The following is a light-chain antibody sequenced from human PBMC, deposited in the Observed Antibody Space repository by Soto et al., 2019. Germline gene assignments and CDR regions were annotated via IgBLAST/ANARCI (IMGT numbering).Light chain of an antibody. J-gene: IGLJ3*02. Sequence: QSALTQPASVSGSPGQSITISCTGTSSDVGNYNLVSWYQQHPGKVPKFIIYDDNRRPSGISNRFSGSKSGNTAFLTISGLQGEDEADYYCCSYAGSSIWVFGGGTKLTVL. CDR3: CSYAGSSIWV. CDR1: SSDVGNYNL. V-gene: IGLV2-23*01. CDR2: DDN.